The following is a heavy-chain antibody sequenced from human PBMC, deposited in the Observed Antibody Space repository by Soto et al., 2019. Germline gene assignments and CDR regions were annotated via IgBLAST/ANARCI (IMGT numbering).Heavy chain of an antibody. CDR1: GFTFSSYA. V-gene: IGHV3-23*01. Sequence: TGGSLRLSCAASGFTFSSYAMSWVRQAPGKGLEWVSAISGSGGSTYYADSVKGRFTISRDNSKNTLYLQMNSLRAEDTAVYYCAKDRGYSSSFLHYYGMDVWGQGTTVTVSS. CDR3: AKDRGYSSSFLHYYGMDV. J-gene: IGHJ6*02. CDR2: ISGSGGST. D-gene: IGHD6-6*01.